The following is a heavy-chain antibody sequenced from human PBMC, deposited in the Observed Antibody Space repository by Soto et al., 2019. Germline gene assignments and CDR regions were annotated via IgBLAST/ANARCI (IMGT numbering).Heavy chain of an antibody. CDR2: VSNDGSNK. D-gene: IGHD6-19*01. Sequence: QVQLVESGGGVVQPGRSLRLSCAASGFTFSSYYMHWVRQAPGKGLEWVAVVSNDGSNKYYADSVKGRFTISRDNSKKTLYLQMNSLGTEYTVGDYCAKGLLGYTSGWYHPSLDDWGQGTLVTISS. CDR3: AKGLLGYTSGWYHPSLDD. CDR1: GFTFSSYY. V-gene: IGHV3-30*18. J-gene: IGHJ4*02.